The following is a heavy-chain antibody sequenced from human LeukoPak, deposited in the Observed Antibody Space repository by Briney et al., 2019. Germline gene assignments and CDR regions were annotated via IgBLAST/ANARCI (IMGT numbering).Heavy chain of an antibody. Sequence: PSETLSLTCAVSGGPISSSNWWSWVRQPPGKGLEWIGEIYHSGSTNYNPSLKSRVTISVDKSKNQFSLKLSSVTAADTAVYYCARVAAAGTYVYYYYGMDVWGQGTTVTVSS. CDR1: GGPISSSNW. D-gene: IGHD6-13*01. CDR3: ARVAAAGTYVYYYYGMDV. V-gene: IGHV4-4*02. J-gene: IGHJ6*02. CDR2: IYHSGST.